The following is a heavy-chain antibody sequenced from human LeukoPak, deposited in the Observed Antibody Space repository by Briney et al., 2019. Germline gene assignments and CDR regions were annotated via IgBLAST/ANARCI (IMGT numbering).Heavy chain of an antibody. CDR2: ISAYNGNT. D-gene: IGHD2-21*02. CDR1: GYTFTSYG. Sequence: GASVNVSCKASGYTFTSYGISWVRQAPGQGLEWMGWISAYNGNTNYAQKLQGRVTMTTDTSTSTAYMELRSLRSDDTAVYYCARVLSIVVVTAADFDYWGQGTLVTVSS. V-gene: IGHV1-18*01. J-gene: IGHJ4*02. CDR3: ARVLSIVVVTAADFDY.